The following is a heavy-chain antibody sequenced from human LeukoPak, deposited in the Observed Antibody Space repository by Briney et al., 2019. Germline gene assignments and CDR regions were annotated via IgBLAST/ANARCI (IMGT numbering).Heavy chain of an antibody. CDR2: IGSSGTTI. Sequence: GGPLRLSCAVSGFPFSVYEMNWVRQAPGKGLEWVSNIGSSGTTIYYADSVRGRFSISRDNAKSSLYLQMNSLRVEDTAVYYCALLAVASDFDYWGQGALVTVSS. CDR3: ALLAVASDFDY. D-gene: IGHD6-19*01. V-gene: IGHV3-48*03. CDR1: GFPFSVYE. J-gene: IGHJ4*02.